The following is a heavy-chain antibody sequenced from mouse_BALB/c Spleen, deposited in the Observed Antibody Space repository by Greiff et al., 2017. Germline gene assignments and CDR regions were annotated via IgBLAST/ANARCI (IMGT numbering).Heavy chain of an antibody. CDR3: ARQRLRLGFDY. V-gene: IGHV5-9-4*01. CDR1: GFTFSSYA. Sequence: EVQRVESGGGLVKPGGSLKLSCAASGFTFSSYAMSWVRQSPEKRLEWVAEISSGGSYTYYPDTVKGRFTISRDNAKNTLYLQMSSLKSEDTAMYYCARQRLRLGFDYWGQGTTLTVSS. J-gene: IGHJ2*01. CDR2: ISSGGSYT. D-gene: IGHD2-4*01.